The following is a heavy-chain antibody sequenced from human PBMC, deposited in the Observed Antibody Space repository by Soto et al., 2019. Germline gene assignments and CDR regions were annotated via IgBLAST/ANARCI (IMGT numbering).Heavy chain of an antibody. Sequence: EVQLLESGGDLAEPGGSLRLSCAASGFAFTHVWMTWVRQAPGRGLEWVGRIKRKIDGETTNYAAPVKGRFTISRDDSKNTLYLKMNSLKTVDSAVYYCAADRYCSSNTCPGAFDIWGQGTTV. J-gene: IGHJ3*02. D-gene: IGHD2-2*01. CDR2: IKRKIDGETT. CDR3: AADRYCSSNTCPGAFDI. CDR1: GFAFTHVW. V-gene: IGHV3-15*01.